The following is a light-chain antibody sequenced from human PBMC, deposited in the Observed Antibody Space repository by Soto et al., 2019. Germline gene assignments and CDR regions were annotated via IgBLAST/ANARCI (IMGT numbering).Light chain of an antibody. Sequence: QSVLTQPASVSGSPGQSITISCTGTSGDVGSCNLVSWYQHHPGKAPKLMIYEGSKRPSGVSNRFSGSKSGSTASLTISGLQAEDEADYYCCSYARSSTYVFGTGTKLTVL. CDR3: CSYARSSTYV. CDR1: SGDVGSCNL. V-gene: IGLV2-23*01. J-gene: IGLJ1*01. CDR2: EGS.